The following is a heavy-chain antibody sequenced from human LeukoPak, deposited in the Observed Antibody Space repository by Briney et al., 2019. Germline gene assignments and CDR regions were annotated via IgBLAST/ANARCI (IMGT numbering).Heavy chain of an antibody. D-gene: IGHD3-22*01. CDR2: INHSGST. V-gene: IGHV4-34*01. J-gene: IGHJ3*02. CDR3: ARPKTYYYDSSGYFDAFDI. CDR1: GGSFSGYY. Sequence: SETLSLTCAVYGGSFSGYYWSWIRQPPGKGLEWIGEINHSGSTNYNPSLKSRVTISVDTSKNQFSLKLSSATAADTAVYYCARPKTYYYDSSGYFDAFDIWGQGTMVTVSS.